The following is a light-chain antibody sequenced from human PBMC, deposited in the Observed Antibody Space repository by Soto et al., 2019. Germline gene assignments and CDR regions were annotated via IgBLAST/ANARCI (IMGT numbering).Light chain of an antibody. CDR2: TAS. CDR1: QSISNY. V-gene: IGKV1-39*01. CDR3: QRSHTSPLT. Sequence: DIQMIQSPSSLSASVGDRVTITCRASQSISNYLNWYQQRPGQAPKVLIYTASTLHSGVPSRFSGSGFGTEFTLTISSLQPEDFATYYCQRSHTSPLTFGGGTKVEVK. J-gene: IGKJ4*01.